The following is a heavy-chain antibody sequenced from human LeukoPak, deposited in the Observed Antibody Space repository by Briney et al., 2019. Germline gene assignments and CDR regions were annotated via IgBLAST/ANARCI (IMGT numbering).Heavy chain of an antibody. CDR3: ARDAFDI. CDR1: GYTFSSYA. J-gene: IGHJ3*02. Sequence: ASVKVSCKASGYTFSSYAMNWVRQAPGQGLEFMGWINTYNGNPTYAQAFTGRFVFSVDTSVSTAYLQISSLKTEDTAVYYCARDAFDIWGQGTMVTVSS. CDR2: INTYNGNP. V-gene: IGHV7-4-1*02.